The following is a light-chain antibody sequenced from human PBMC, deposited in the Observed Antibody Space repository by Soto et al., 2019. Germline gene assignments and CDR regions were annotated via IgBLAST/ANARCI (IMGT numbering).Light chain of an antibody. V-gene: IGKV3-11*01. CDR3: KHSSNWPPII. CDR2: DAS. J-gene: IGKJ5*01. Sequence: EIVLTQSPATLSLSPGERATLSCRASQSVSSYLAWYQQKPGYPPRLLIYDASNRATGIPARFSGSGSGTDFTLTIVSLEPEDFAVYYCKHSSNWPPIIFGQRTPLASK. CDR1: QSVSSY.